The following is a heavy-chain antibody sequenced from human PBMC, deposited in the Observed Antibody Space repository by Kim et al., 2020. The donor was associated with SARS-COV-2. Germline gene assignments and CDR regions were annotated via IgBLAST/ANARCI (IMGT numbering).Heavy chain of an antibody. V-gene: IGHV1-18*04. D-gene: IGHD5-12*01. CDR3: ARDSSGYDLDYYYGMDV. CDR1: GYTFTSYG. Sequence: ASVKVSCKASGYTFTSYGISWVRQAPGQGLEWMGWISAYNGNTNYAQKLQGRVTMTTDTSTSTAYMELRSLRSDDTAVYYCARDSSGYDLDYYYGMDVWGQGTTVTVPS. J-gene: IGHJ6*02. CDR2: ISAYNGNT.